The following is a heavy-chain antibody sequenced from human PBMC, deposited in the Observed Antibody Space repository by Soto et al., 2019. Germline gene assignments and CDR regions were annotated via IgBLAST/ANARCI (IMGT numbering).Heavy chain of an antibody. D-gene: IGHD6-13*01. CDR1: GSSFSGDY. Sequence: PSETRTLTCAVYGSSFSGDYWSGIRQPPGKGLEWIGEINHSGSTNYNPSLKSRVTISVDTSKNQFSLKLSSVTAADTAVYYCARGGSSWPSWFDPWGQGTLVTVS. CDR3: ARGGSSWPSWFDP. J-gene: IGHJ5*02. CDR2: INHSGST. V-gene: IGHV4-34*01.